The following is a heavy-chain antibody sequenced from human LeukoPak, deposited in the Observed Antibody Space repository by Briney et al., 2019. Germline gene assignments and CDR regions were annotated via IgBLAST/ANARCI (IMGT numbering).Heavy chain of an antibody. CDR2: IYYSGST. CDR1: GSSISSYY. Sequence: SETLSLTCTVSGSSISSYYWSWIRQPPGKGLELIGYIYYSGSTNYNPSLKRRVTISVDTSKNQFSLKLSSVTAADTAVYYCARYDWDAVGFDYWGQGTLVTVSS. V-gene: IGHV4-59*01. J-gene: IGHJ4*02. D-gene: IGHD1-1*01. CDR3: ARYDWDAVGFDY.